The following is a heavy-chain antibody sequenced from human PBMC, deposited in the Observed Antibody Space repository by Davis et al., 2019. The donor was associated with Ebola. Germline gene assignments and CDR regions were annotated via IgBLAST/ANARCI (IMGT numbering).Heavy chain of an antibody. CDR1: GGSFTSTIYS. D-gene: IGHD2-21*02. V-gene: IGHV4-39*01. J-gene: IGHJ5*02. CDR3: ARSSEGDHDP. CDR2: ISYSGST. Sequence: SETLSLTCTVSGGSFTSTIYSCGCIRQPPGRGLEWIGSISYSGSTHYNPSLKSRVTMSVGTSKNQFSLKLSSVNAADTAVYYCARSSEGDHDPWAQGTLVTVSS.